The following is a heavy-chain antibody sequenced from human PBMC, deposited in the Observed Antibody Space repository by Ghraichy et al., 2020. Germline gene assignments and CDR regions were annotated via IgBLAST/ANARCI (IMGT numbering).Heavy chain of an antibody. V-gene: IGHV3-21*01. J-gene: IGHJ6*02. CDR2: ISSGSSYI. D-gene: IGHD2-2*01. CDR3: ARDLSSSLYGMDV. CDR1: GFTFSTYG. Sequence: GGSLRLSCAASGFTFSTYGMNWVRQAPGKGLEWVSSISSGSSYIYYADSVKGRFTISRDNAKSSLYLQMNSLRAEDTAVYYCARDLSSSLYGMDVWGQGTTVTVSS.